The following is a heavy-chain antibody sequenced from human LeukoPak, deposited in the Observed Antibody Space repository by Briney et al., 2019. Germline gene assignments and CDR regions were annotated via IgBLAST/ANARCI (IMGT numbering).Heavy chain of an antibody. CDR2: IYPGDSDT. D-gene: IGHD5-12*01. Sequence: GESLKISFKGSGYRFTSYWIGWVRQMPGKGLEWMGIIYPGDSDTRYSPSFQGQVTISADRSISTAYLQWSSLKASDTALYYCARPLYSGYPEWPWYFDLWGRGTLVTVSS. CDR3: ARPLYSGYPEWPWYFDL. V-gene: IGHV5-51*01. J-gene: IGHJ2*01. CDR1: GYRFTSYW.